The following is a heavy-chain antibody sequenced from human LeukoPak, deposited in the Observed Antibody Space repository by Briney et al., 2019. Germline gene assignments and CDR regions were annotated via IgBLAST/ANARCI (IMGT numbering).Heavy chain of an antibody. D-gene: IGHD1-7*01. Sequence: GGSLRLSCAASGFTFSSYAMSWVRQAPGKGLEWVSYISSSSNTIYYADSVKGRFTISRDNAKNSLCLQMNSLRAEDTAVYYCARISWNSRAFDFWGLGTLVTVSS. V-gene: IGHV3-48*01. J-gene: IGHJ4*02. CDR2: ISSSSNTI. CDR1: GFTFSSYA. CDR3: ARISWNSRAFDF.